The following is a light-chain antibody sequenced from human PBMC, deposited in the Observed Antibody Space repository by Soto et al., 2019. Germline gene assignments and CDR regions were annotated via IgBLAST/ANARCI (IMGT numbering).Light chain of an antibody. CDR2: DAS. J-gene: IGKJ4*01. V-gene: IGKV3D-11*03. CDR1: QSVDIN. Sequence: EILLTQSPGTLSVSPGDRVTLSCRASQSVDINLAWYQQKPGQPPRLLIYDASNRAAGIPARFSGSGSGTDFTLTISSLEPEDFAMYYCQQRGNWHPLTFGGGTKVDIK. CDR3: QQRGNWHPLT.